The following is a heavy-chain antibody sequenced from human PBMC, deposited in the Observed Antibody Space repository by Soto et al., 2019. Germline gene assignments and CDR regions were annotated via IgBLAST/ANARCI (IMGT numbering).Heavy chain of an antibody. CDR1: GGTFSSYA. V-gene: IGHV1-69*06. J-gene: IGHJ5*02. CDR2: IIPIFGTA. D-gene: IGHD3-3*02. CDR3: ARDSHFSGNWFDP. Sequence: AASVKVSCKASGGTFSSYAISWVRQAPGQGLEWMGWIIPIFGTANYAQKFQGRVTITADKSTSTAYMELSSLRSEDTAVYYCARDSHFSGNWFDPWGQGTLVTVSS.